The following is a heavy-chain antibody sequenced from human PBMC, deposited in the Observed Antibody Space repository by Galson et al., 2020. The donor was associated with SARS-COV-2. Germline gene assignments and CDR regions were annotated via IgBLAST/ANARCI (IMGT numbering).Heavy chain of an antibody. CDR1: GYTFTGYY. D-gene: IGHD2-8*01. Sequence: ASVKVSCKASGYTFTGYYLHWVRQAPGQGLEWMGWINPDSGGTNYAQKFQGRVTMTRDTSISTAYLELTSLRSDDAAVYFCARVVWTRTPRCGWDPWGQGTLVTVSS. CDR3: ARVVWTRTPRCGWDP. V-gene: IGHV1-2*02. CDR2: INPDSGGT. J-gene: IGHJ5*02.